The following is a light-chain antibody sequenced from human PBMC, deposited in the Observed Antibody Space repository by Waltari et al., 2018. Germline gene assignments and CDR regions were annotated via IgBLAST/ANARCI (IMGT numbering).Light chain of an antibody. CDR3: QHSYTTPT. Sequence: DIQMTQSPSSLSASVGDRVTITCRARQNINIYVNWYQQKPGKAPNHLIHTAPSLQSGFPSRFSGSGSGTDFTLTISSLQPEDFATYYCQHSYTTPTFGQGTKVEIK. V-gene: IGKV1-39*01. J-gene: IGKJ1*01. CDR1: QNINIY. CDR2: TAP.